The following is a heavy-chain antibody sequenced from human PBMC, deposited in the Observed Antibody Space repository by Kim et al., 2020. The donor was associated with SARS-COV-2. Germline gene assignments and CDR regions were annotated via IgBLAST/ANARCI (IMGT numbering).Heavy chain of an antibody. CDR3: ARARRRGIAAAATPVTYWFDP. V-gene: IGHV4-34*01. Sequence: SETLSLTCAVYGGSFSGYYWSWIRQPPGKGLEWIGEINHSGSTNYNPSLKSRVTISVDTSKNQFSLKLSSVTAADTAVYYCARARRRGIAAAATPVTYWFDPWGQGTLVTVSS. CDR1: GGSFSGYY. D-gene: IGHD6-13*01. CDR2: INHSGST. J-gene: IGHJ5*02.